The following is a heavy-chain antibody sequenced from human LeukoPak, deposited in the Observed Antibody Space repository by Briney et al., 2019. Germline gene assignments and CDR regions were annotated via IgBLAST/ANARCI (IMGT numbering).Heavy chain of an antibody. CDR1: GFTFSDHF. D-gene: IGHD3-22*01. CDR3: AKADTYYYDSSGYYDY. V-gene: IGHV3-23*01. J-gene: IGHJ4*02. Sequence: GGSLRLSCAASGFTFSDHFMDWVRQAPGKGLEWVSAISGSGGSTYYADSVKGRFTISRDNSKNTLYLQMNSLRAEDTAVYYCAKADTYYYDSSGYYDYWGQGTLVTVSS. CDR2: ISGSGGST.